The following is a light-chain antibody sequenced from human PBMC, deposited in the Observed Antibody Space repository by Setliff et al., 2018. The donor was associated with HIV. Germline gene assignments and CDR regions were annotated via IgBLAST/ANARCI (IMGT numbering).Light chain of an antibody. J-gene: IGLJ1*01. CDR3: SSYTVRSTPG. V-gene: IGLV2-14*01. CDR2: AVS. CDR1: SSDIGSYDY. Sequence: QSALTQPAPVSGSPGQSITISCTGTSSDIGSYDYVSWYQQHPGKAPKLIIYAVSSRPPGVSNRFSGSKSDNTASLTISGLQADDEADYYCSSYTVRSTPGFGTGTKV.